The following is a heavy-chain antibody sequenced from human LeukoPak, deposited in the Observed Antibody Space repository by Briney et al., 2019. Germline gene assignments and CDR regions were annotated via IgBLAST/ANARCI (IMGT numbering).Heavy chain of an antibody. D-gene: IGHD6-19*01. J-gene: IGHJ4*02. CDR1: GVTFSTYS. CDR2: ISSSSSYI. V-gene: IGHV3-21*01. CDR3: ARVGGVAVTGNSNC. Sequence: GGSLRLSCAASGVTFSTYSMNWVRQAPGKGLEWVSSISSSSSYIYYADSVKGRFTISRDNAQNSLYLQMNSLRAEDTAVYYCARVGGVAVTGNSNCWGQGTLVTVSS.